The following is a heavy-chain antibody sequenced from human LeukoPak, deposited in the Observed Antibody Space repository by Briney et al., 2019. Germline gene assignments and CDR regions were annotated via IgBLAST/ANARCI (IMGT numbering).Heavy chain of an antibody. CDR2: IGNGENNK. D-gene: IGHD3-16*02. CDR3: AKDDYRYVDY. V-gene: IGHV3-30*02. Sequence: PGGSLRLSCAASGFTFSSYGIHWVRQAPGKGLEWVAFIGNGENNKKFGDPVKGRFTISRDNSKSTVYLQMNSLRVEDTAVYYCAKDDYRYVDYWGQGTLVIVSS. J-gene: IGHJ4*02. CDR1: GFTFSSYG.